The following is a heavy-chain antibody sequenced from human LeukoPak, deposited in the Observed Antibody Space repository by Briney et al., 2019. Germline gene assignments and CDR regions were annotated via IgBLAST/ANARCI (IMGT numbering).Heavy chain of an antibody. J-gene: IGHJ6*02. CDR1: GFTFSSYW. Sequence: PGGSLRLSCAPSGFTFSSYWMHWVRQAPGKVLVSVSLIYSEGTNPIHSHSVKGRFTISRDNAKNTLFLQMNSLRAQDTAVYYCVRDSYYHMDVWGQGTTVTVSS. CDR3: VRDSYYHMDV. V-gene: IGHV3-74*01. CDR2: IYSEGTNP.